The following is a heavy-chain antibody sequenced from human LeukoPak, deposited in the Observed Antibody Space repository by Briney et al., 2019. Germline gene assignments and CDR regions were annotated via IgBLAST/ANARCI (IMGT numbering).Heavy chain of an antibody. V-gene: IGHV4-4*07. Sequence: PSETLSLTCTVSGGSISSYYWSWIRQPAGKGLEWIGRIYTSGSTNYNPSLKSRVTMSVDTSKNQFSLKLSSVTAADTAVYYCAREYSSSWYPFSPYYYYGMDVWGQGPRSPSP. CDR2: IYTSGST. J-gene: IGHJ6*02. CDR3: AREYSSSWYPFSPYYYYGMDV. CDR1: GGSISSYY. D-gene: IGHD6-13*01.